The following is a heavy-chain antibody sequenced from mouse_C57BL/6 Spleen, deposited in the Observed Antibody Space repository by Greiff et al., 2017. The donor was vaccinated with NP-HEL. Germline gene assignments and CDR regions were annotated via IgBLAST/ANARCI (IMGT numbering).Heavy chain of an antibody. CDR3: ATWELYAMDY. CDR2: IDPENGVT. J-gene: IGHJ4*01. V-gene: IGHV14-4*01. CDR1: GFNITDDY. D-gene: IGHD1-1*02. Sequence: EVQLQQSGAELVRPGASVKLSCTASGFNITDDYMYWVKQRPEQSLEWIGWIDPENGVTENASKFQGKATITADTSSNTAYLQLSSLTSEDTAVYYCATWELYAMDYWGQGTSVAVSS.